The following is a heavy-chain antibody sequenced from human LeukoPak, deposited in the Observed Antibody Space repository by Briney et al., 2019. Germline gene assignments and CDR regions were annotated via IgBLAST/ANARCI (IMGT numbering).Heavy chain of an antibody. CDR3: ARDRGGWFGDYAFDI. J-gene: IGHJ3*02. Sequence: PGGSLRLSCAASGFTFSSYSMNWVRQAPGKGLEWVSSISSSSSYIYYADSVKGRFTISRDNAKNSLYLQMNSLRAEDTAVYYCARDRGGWFGDYAFDIWGQGTMVTVS. CDR1: GFTFSSYS. V-gene: IGHV3-21*01. CDR2: ISSSSSYI. D-gene: IGHD3-10*01.